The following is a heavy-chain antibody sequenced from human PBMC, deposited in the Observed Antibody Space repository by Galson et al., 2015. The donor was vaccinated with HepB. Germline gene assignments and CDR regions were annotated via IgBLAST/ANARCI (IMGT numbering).Heavy chain of an antibody. J-gene: IGHJ4*02. V-gene: IGHV3-64D*06. CDR2: ISSNGGST. CDR1: GFTFSSYA. D-gene: IGHD6-13*01. CDR3: WGAAAGTKTDY. Sequence: SLRLSCAASGFTFSSYAVHWVRQAPGKGLEYVSAISSNGGSTYYADSVKGRFTISRDNSKNTLYLQMSSLRAGDTAVYYCWGAAAGTKTDYWGQGTLVTVSS.